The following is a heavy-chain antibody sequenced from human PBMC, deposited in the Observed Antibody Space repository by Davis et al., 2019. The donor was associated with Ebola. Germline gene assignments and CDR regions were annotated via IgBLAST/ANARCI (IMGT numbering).Heavy chain of an antibody. CDR3: ARTRIAAAGPRYYYYYGMDV. V-gene: IGHV4-34*01. Sequence: SETLSLICAVYDGSFSGYYWSWIRQPPGKGLEWIGEINHSGSTNYNPSLKSRVTISVDTSKNQFSLKLSSVTAADTAVYYCARTRIAAAGPRYYYYYGMDVWGQGTTVTVSS. CDR2: INHSGST. D-gene: IGHD6-13*01. CDR1: DGSFSGYY. J-gene: IGHJ6*02.